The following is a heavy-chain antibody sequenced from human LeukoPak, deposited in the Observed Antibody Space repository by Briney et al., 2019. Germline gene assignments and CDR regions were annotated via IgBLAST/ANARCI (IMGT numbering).Heavy chain of an antibody. CDR3: ARDRDDYGDYVWFDP. V-gene: IGHV1-69*13. D-gene: IGHD4-17*01. J-gene: IGHJ5*02. CDR1: GGTFSSYA. Sequence: SVKVSCKASGGTFSSYAISWVRQAPGQGLEWMGGIIPIFGTANYAQKFQGRVTITADESTSTAYMELSSLRSEDTAVYCCARDRDDYGDYVWFDPWGQGTLVTVSS. CDR2: IIPIFGTA.